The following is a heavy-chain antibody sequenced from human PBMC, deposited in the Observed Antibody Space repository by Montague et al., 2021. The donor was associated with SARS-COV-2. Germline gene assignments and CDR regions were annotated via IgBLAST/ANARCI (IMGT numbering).Heavy chain of an antibody. D-gene: IGHD3-9*01. CDR3: ARDLKPPGDMLTGYLPYYYYMDV. CDR2: TYYGSKWYN. CDR1: GDSVSSNRAA. Sequence: CAISGDSVSSNRAAWNWIRQSPSRGLEWLGRTYYGSKWYNDYAVSVESRITINPDTSKNQFSLQLNSVTPEDTTVYYCARDLKPPGDMLTGYLPYYYYMDVWGKGTTVTASS. V-gene: IGHV6-1*01. J-gene: IGHJ6*03.